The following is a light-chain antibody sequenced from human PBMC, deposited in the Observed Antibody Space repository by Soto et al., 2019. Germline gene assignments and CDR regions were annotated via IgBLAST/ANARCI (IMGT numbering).Light chain of an antibody. Sequence: DIQMTQSPSSLSASVGDRGTITCRASQGISTYLNWYQQKPGKAPKLLIYDASSLESGVPSRFSGSGSGTEFTLTISSLQPDDFATYYCQQYNSYLWTFGQGTKVDIK. J-gene: IGKJ1*01. V-gene: IGKV1-5*01. CDR1: QGISTY. CDR2: DAS. CDR3: QQYNSYLWT.